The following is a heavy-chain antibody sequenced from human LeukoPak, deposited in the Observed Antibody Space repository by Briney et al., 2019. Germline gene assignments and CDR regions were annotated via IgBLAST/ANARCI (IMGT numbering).Heavy chain of an antibody. CDR3: AKHTLRAGFQVFDY. CDR1: GFTFSSSW. Sequence: GGSLRLSCAASGFTFSSSWMTWVRQVPGKGLEWVASIREDGSQKSSVDSVKGRFTISRDNAKTSLYLQMNSLRAEDTAIYYCAKHTLRAGFQVFDYWGQGTLVTVSS. J-gene: IGHJ4*02. V-gene: IGHV3-7*03. D-gene: IGHD2/OR15-2a*01. CDR2: IREDGSQK.